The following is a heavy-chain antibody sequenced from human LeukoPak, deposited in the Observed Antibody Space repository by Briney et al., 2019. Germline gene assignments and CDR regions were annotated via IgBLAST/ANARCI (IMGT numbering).Heavy chain of an antibody. Sequence: GGSLRLSCAASGFTFSSYWMNWVRQAPGKGLEWVSYISSSGSTIYYADSVKGRFTISRDNAKNSLYLQMNSLRAEDTAVYYCARVAVAGTVAFQHWGQGTLVTVSS. V-gene: IGHV3-48*04. CDR1: GFTFSSYW. CDR3: ARVAVAGTVAFQH. J-gene: IGHJ1*01. CDR2: ISSSGSTI. D-gene: IGHD6-19*01.